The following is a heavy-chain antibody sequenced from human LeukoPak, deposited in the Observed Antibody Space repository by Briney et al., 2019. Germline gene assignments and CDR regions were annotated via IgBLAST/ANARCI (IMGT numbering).Heavy chain of an antibody. J-gene: IGHJ4*02. Sequence: PGGSLRLSCAASGFSFSVCAMHWGRQAPGKGLEWVATISYDGNNKHYTDSVERRFNISRDNSKNTLYLQMNTLRVEDTAMYYCVRGVTIYDSSGYFDYWGQGTLVTVSS. CDR3: VRGVTIYDSSGYFDY. CDR2: ISYDGNNK. CDR1: GFSFSVCA. D-gene: IGHD3-22*01. V-gene: IGHV3-30-3*01.